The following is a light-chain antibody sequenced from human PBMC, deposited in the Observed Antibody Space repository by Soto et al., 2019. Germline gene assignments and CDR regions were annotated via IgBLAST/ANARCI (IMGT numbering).Light chain of an antibody. CDR3: QQYGSSPRT. J-gene: IGKJ1*01. CDR1: QSIRSNY. Sequence: ETVLTQSPGTLSLSPGERATLSCRASQSIRSNYLAWYRQTPGQAPRLLIYGASNRATGIPDRFSGSGSGTDFTLIISRLEPEDFALYYCQQYGSSPRTFGQGTKVEIK. V-gene: IGKV3-20*01. CDR2: GAS.